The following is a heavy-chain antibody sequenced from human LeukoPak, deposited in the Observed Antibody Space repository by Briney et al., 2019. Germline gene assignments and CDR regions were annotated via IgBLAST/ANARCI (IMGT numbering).Heavy chain of an antibody. CDR2: VSSEGSVT. V-gene: IGHV3-30*03. CDR1: GFIFSDYG. Sequence: PGGSLRLSCAASGFIFSDYGMHWVRQAPGKGLEWVAVVSSEGSVTYYIDSVKGRFTVSRDNSKNTLYLQMNSLRAEDTAVYYCARDSFPAYYDFWSGYYTGGYWGQGTLVTVSS. D-gene: IGHD3-3*01. CDR3: ARDSFPAYYDFWSGYYTGGY. J-gene: IGHJ4*02.